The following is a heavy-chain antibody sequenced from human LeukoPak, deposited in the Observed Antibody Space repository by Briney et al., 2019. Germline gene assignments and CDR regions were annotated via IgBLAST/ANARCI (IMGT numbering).Heavy chain of an antibody. CDR3: ARYCSGGSCYGGVDY. CDR2: INPNSGGT. Sequence: ASVKVSCKASGYTFTGYYMHWVRQAPGQGLEWMGRINPNSGGTNYAQKFQGRVTMTRDTSISTAYMELSRLRSDGTAVYYCARYCSGGSCYGGVDYWGQGTLVTVSS. D-gene: IGHD2-15*01. CDR1: GYTFTGYY. V-gene: IGHV1-2*06. J-gene: IGHJ4*02.